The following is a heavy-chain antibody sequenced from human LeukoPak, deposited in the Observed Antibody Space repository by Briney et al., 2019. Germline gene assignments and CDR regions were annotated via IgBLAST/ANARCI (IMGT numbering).Heavy chain of an antibody. V-gene: IGHV4-34*01. J-gene: IGHJ5*02. D-gene: IGHD5-18*01. Sequence: KPSETLSLTCAVYGGSFSGYYWSWIRQPPGKGLEWIGEINHSGSTNYNPSLKSRVTISVDTSKNQFSLKLSSVTAADTAVYYCARTPGRGYSYGFFWFDPWGQETLVTVSS. CDR2: INHSGST. CDR1: GGSFSGYY. CDR3: ARTPGRGYSYGFFWFDP.